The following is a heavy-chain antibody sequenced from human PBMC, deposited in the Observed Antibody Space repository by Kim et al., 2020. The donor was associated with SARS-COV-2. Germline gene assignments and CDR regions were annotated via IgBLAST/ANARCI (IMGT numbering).Heavy chain of an antibody. D-gene: IGHD4-17*01. V-gene: IGHV1-18*01. Sequence: NYAPKLQGRVTMTTDTSTSTAYMELRSLRSDDTAVYYCARVLDYGDGIDYWGQGTLVTVSS. CDR3: ARVLDYGDGIDY. J-gene: IGHJ4*02.